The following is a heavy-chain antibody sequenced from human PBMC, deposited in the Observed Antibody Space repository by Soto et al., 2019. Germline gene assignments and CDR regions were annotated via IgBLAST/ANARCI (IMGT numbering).Heavy chain of an antibody. D-gene: IGHD3-10*01. Sequence: SETLSLTCTVSGGSISSGAYYWSWRRQHPGKGLEWIGYVNYSGSTYYNPSLKSRVTISVDTSKNQFSLKLSSVTAADTAVYYCARDCGYFDSGSPLDYWGQGTLVTVSS. CDR2: VNYSGST. CDR1: GGSISSGAYY. V-gene: IGHV4-31*03. CDR3: ARDCGYFDSGSPLDY. J-gene: IGHJ4*02.